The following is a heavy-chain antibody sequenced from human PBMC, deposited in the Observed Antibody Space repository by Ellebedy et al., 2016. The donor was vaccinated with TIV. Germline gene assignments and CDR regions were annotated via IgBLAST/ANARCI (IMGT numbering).Heavy chain of an antibody. V-gene: IGHV3-74*01. CDR1: GFTFSNYW. Sequence: GESLKISCAASGFTFSNYWIHWVRQAPGKGLGWLSRINRVGSSENYADSVKGRFSISRDNSKNTLYVQMNSLRAEDTAVYYCARGGREQWLIDYWGQGTLVTVSS. D-gene: IGHD6-19*01. CDR2: INRVGSSE. CDR3: ARGGREQWLIDY. J-gene: IGHJ4*02.